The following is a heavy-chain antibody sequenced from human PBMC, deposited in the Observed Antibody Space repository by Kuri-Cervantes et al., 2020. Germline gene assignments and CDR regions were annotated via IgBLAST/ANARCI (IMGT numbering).Heavy chain of an antibody. Sequence: SETLSLTCTVSGGSISSYYWSWIRQPPGKGLEWIGYIYYSGSTNYNPSLKSRVTISVDTSKNQFSLKLSSVTAADTAVYYCARVAWTGYCSGGSCLSFLSWFDPWGQGTLVTVSS. V-gene: IGHV4-59*13. J-gene: IGHJ5*02. CDR2: IYYSGST. CDR1: GGSISSYY. D-gene: IGHD2-15*01. CDR3: ARVAWTGYCSGGSCLSFLSWFDP.